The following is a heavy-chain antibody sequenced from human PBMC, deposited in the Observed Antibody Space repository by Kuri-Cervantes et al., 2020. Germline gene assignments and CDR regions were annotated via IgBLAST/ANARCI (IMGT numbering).Heavy chain of an antibody. D-gene: IGHD2-15*01. Sequence: GGSLRLSCAASGFTFDDYGMSWIRQAPGKGLEWVSYISSSGSTIYYADSVKGRFTISRDNAKNSLYLQMNSLRAEDTAVYYCARPGGYCSGGSCYVAAFDIWGQGTMVTVSS. CDR3: ARPGGYCSGGSCYVAAFDI. V-gene: IGHV3-11*01. J-gene: IGHJ3*02. CDR2: ISSSGSTI. CDR1: GFTFDDYG.